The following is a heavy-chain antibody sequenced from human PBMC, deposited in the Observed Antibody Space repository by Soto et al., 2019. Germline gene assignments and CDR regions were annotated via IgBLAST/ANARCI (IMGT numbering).Heavy chain of an antibody. Sequence: LGGSRRLSCAAPGGSLSEYWIHGGRQAPGKGLVWLSRIKGDGSETDYADSVRGRFTISRDNAKNTVYLQLNSLRVEDTAVYYCARDYHGSGNPWGQGTPVTVSS. CDR2: IKGDGSET. V-gene: IGHV3-74*01. CDR1: GGSLSEYW. D-gene: IGHD3-10*01. CDR3: ARDYHGSGNP. J-gene: IGHJ5*02.